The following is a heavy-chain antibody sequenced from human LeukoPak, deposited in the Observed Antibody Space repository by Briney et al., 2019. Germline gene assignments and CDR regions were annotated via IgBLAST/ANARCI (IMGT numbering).Heavy chain of an antibody. CDR3: ARHPDYYDSSGYYRWFDP. CDR2: IYYTGRT. V-gene: IGHV4-39*01. Sequence: TSETLSLTCTVSGGSISSSSYYWGWIRQPPGKGLEWFGSIYYTGRTYYNLSLKSRVIISVDTSKNQFSLKLIPVTAADTAVYYCARHPDYYDSSGYYRWFDPWGQGTLVTVSS. CDR1: GGSISSSSYY. D-gene: IGHD3-22*01. J-gene: IGHJ5*02.